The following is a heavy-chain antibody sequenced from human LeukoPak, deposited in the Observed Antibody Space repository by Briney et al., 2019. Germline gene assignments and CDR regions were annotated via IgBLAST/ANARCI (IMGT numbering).Heavy chain of an antibody. Sequence: SETLSLTCTVSGCSISSYYWSWIRQPPGKGLEWIGYISYSGTTNYNPSLKSRVTISVAPSKNQFSLKLRSVTAPDTAVYYCARDRGNYFDYWGQGTLVTVSS. CDR2: ISYSGTT. CDR1: GCSISSYY. V-gene: IGHV4-59*01. CDR3: ARDRGNYFDY. J-gene: IGHJ4*02. D-gene: IGHD6-13*01.